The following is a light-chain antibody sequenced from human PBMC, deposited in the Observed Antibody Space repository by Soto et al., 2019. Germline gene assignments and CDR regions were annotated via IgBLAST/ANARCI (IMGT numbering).Light chain of an antibody. V-gene: IGLV2-23*01. CDR2: EGS. CDR3: CSYAGSSTYV. J-gene: IGLJ1*01. CDR1: SSDVGSYNL. Sequence: QSVLTQPASVSGSPGQSITISCTGTSSDVGSYNLVSWYQQHPGKAPKLMIYEGSKRPSGVSNRFSGSKSGNTASLTISGLQAEDEADYCCCSYAGSSTYVFGTGTKVPS.